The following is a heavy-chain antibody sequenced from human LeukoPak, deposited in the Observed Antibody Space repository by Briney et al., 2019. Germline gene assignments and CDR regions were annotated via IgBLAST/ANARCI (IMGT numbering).Heavy chain of an antibody. Sequence: SETLSLTCTVSGGSITSYYWGWIRQPPGKGLEWIGSIYHSGSTYYNPSLKSRVTISVDTSKNQFSLKLSPVTAADTAVYYCARKFVGATNRFDYWGQGTLVTVSS. CDR1: GGSITSYY. J-gene: IGHJ4*02. V-gene: IGHV4-38-2*02. CDR2: IYHSGST. D-gene: IGHD1-26*01. CDR3: ARKFVGATNRFDY.